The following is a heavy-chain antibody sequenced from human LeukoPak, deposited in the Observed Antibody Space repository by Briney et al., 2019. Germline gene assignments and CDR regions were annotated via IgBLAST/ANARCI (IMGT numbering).Heavy chain of an antibody. V-gene: IGHV5-51*01. Sequence: PGESLKISCKGSGYSFTSNWIAWVRQMPGKGLEWMGIIYPGNSDTRYSPSFQGQVTISADKSISTAYLQWTTLQASDTAMYYCAGRGDTRKFDYWGQGTLVTVSS. CDR3: AGRGDTRKFDY. CDR1: GYSFTSNW. CDR2: IYPGNSDT. J-gene: IGHJ4*02. D-gene: IGHD5-18*01.